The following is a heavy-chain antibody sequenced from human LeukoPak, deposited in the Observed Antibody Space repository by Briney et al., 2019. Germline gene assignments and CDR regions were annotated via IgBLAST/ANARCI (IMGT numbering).Heavy chain of an antibody. J-gene: IGHJ2*01. Sequence: PGGSLRLSCAVSGFTFRNAWMSWVRQAPGKGLEWVGRIKSKTVGGTTDYAAPVKGRFTISRDDSKNTLYLQMNSLKTEDTAVYYCTTDRQLTLRHFDLWGRGTLVAVSS. CDR1: GFTFRNAW. D-gene: IGHD1-1*01. CDR2: IKSKTVGGTT. V-gene: IGHV3-15*01. CDR3: TTDRQLTLRHFDL.